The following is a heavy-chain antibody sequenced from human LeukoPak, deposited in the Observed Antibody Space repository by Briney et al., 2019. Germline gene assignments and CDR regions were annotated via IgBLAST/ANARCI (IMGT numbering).Heavy chain of an antibody. J-gene: IGHJ3*02. Sequence: GGSLRLSCAASGFSFNTYAMSWVRQAPGKGLEWVSAISNTGGSTYYADSVKGRFTISRDKSKNTLYLQMNSLRAEDTAVYYCARLRAEAFDIWGQGTMVTVSS. V-gene: IGHV3-23*01. CDR3: ARLRAEAFDI. D-gene: IGHD4-17*01. CDR2: ISNTGGST. CDR1: GFSFNTYA.